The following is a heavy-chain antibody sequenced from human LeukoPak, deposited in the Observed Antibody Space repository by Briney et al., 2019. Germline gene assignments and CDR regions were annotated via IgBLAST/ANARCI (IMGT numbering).Heavy chain of an antibody. J-gene: IGHJ6*03. Sequence: GGSLRLSCAASGFTFENYWMSWVRQTPGKGPEWVANIKQDGSVEHYLDSVKGRFTISRDNAKNSLILQMNSLRAEDTAVYYCARAQRGRYYYYYYMDVWGKGTTVTVSS. CDR2: IKQDGSVE. CDR3: ARAQRGRYYYYYYMDV. D-gene: IGHD5-12*01. CDR1: GFTFENYW. V-gene: IGHV3-7*01.